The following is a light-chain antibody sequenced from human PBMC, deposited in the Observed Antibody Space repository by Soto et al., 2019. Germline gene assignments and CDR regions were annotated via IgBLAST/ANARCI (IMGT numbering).Light chain of an antibody. V-gene: IGLV2-18*02. CDR2: EVS. J-gene: IGLJ1*01. CDR3: SSYTSSSTYV. CDR1: SSDVGSYNR. Sequence: QSALTQPPSVSGSSGQSVTISCTGTSSDVGSYNRVSWYQQPPGTAPKLMIYEVSNRPSGVPDRFSGSKSGNTASLTISGLQAEDEADYYCSSYTSSSTYVFGSGTRSPS.